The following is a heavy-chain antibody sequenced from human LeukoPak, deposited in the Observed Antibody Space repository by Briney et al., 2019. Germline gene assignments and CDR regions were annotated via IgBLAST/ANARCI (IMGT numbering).Heavy chain of an antibody. CDR1: GFTFSSYS. Sequence: PGGSLRLSXAASGFTFSSYSMNWVRQAPGKGLEWVSSISSSSSHIYYADSMKGRFTIYRDNAKNSLYIAMNSLRAEDTAVYYCARDYWYYYDSSGYYYDYWGQGTLVTVSS. CDR2: ISSSSSHI. V-gene: IGHV3-21*01. J-gene: IGHJ4*02. CDR3: ARDYWYYYDSSGYYYDY. D-gene: IGHD3-22*01.